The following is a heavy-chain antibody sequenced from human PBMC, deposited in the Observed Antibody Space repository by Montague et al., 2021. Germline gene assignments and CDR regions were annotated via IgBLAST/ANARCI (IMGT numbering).Heavy chain of an antibody. V-gene: IGHV3-13*04. CDR2: IGTAGDT. D-gene: IGHD2-8*02. Sequence: SLRLSCAASGFTFSSYDMHWVRQATGKGLEWVSAIGTAGDTFYPGSVKGRFTISRENAENSLYLQMNSLRAGDTAVYYCACTGAATAWRAYEIWGLGTMVTVSS. CDR3: ACTGAATAWRAYEI. CDR1: GFTFSSYD. J-gene: IGHJ3*02.